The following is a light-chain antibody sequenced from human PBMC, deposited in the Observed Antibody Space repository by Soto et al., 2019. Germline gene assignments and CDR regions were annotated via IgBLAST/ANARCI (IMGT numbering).Light chain of an antibody. CDR3: QQYYNSRT. CDR2: GAS. Sequence: EIVLTQSPATVYLSPVERATRSCRASQILSSSYLAWYQQKPGQAPRLLIYGASSRATGVPDRFSGSGSGTDFTLPISSLEPADFAMYYCQQYYNSRTFGQGTKVEIK. V-gene: IGKV3-20*01. CDR1: QILSSSY. J-gene: IGKJ1*01.